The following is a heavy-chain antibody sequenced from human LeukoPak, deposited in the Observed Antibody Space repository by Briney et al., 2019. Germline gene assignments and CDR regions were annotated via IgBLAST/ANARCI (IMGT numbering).Heavy chain of an antibody. Sequence: GGSLRLSCAASGFTVSSNYMSWVRQAPGKGLEWVAVISYDGSNKYYVDSVKGRFTISRENSKNHLYLQMNSLGAEGTAVIFCAKSFSVFCVVVPTYFQYGGQSPLVTVSS. J-gene: IGHJ4*02. CDR1: GFTVSSNY. CDR2: ISYDGSNK. D-gene: IGHD2-2*01. CDR3: AKSFSVFCVVVPTYFQY. V-gene: IGHV3-30*18.